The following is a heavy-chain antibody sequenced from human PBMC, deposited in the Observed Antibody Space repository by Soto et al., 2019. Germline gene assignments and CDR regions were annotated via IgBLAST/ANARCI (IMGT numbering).Heavy chain of an antibody. D-gene: IGHD3-10*01. J-gene: IGHJ4*02. CDR3: GRAGSGTIDLDD. V-gene: IGHV3-74*01. CDR1: GFTFTTYS. CDR2: INGDGSNT. Sequence: EVQLVESGGGLLQPGGSLRLSCAASGFTFTTYSMHWVRQAPGKGLVWVSRINGDGSNTAYADSVKGRFTISRDNAKNTLYLQLNRRRAEDTAVYYCGRAGSGTIDLDDWGQGTLGTVSA.